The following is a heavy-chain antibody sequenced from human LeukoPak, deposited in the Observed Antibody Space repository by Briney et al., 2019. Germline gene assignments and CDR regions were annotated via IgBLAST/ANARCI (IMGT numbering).Heavy chain of an antibody. CDR1: GFTFDDCA. CDR3: AGYCSSTSCYWAFDI. CDR2: ISWNSGSI. Sequence: PGGSLRLSCAASGFTFDDCAMHWVRQAPGKGLEWVSGISWNSGSIGYADSVKGRFTISRDNAKNSLYLQMNSLRAEDTALYYCAGYCSSTSCYWAFDIWGQGTMVTVSS. J-gene: IGHJ3*02. V-gene: IGHV3-9*01. D-gene: IGHD2-2*01.